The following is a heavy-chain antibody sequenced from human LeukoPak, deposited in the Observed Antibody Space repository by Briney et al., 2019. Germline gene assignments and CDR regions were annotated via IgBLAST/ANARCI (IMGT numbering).Heavy chain of an antibody. V-gene: IGHV4-34*01. Sequence: SETLSLTCAVYGGSFSGYYWSWIRQPPGKGLEWIGEINHSGSTNYNPSPKSRVTISVDTSKNQFSLKLSSVTAADTAVYYCARGGAGNYYYGMDVWGQGTTVTVSS. D-gene: IGHD3-10*01. J-gene: IGHJ6*02. CDR3: ARGGAGNYYYGMDV. CDR2: INHSGST. CDR1: GGSFSGYY.